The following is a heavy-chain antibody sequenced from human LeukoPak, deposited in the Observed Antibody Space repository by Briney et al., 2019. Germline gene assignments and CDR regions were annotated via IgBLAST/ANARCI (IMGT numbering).Heavy chain of an antibody. D-gene: IGHD6-13*01. CDR2: IRYDGSIT. J-gene: IGHJ4*02. CDR1: GFTFSSYG. Sequence: ARSLRPSCAASGFTFSSYGMHWVRQAPGNGLEWEAFIRYDGSITYYADYVSGRFTISRDNSKNTLYLRMNSLRAEDTAVYYCAKDVGKQPSDYWGQGTLVTVSS. CDR3: AKDVGKQPSDY. V-gene: IGHV3-30*02.